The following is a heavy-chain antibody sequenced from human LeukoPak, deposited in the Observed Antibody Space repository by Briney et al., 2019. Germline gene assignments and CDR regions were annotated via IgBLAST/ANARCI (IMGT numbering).Heavy chain of an antibody. D-gene: IGHD6-13*01. J-gene: IGHJ4*02. CDR2: ISSSSSYI. Sequence: GVSLRLSCAASGFTFSSYSMNWVRQDPGKGLDWVSSISSSSSYIYYADSVKGRFTISRDNAKNSLYLQMNSLRVEDTAVYYCAGDSSNWNIDYWGQGTPVTVSS. V-gene: IGHV3-21*01. CDR3: AGDSSNWNIDY. CDR1: GFTFSSYS.